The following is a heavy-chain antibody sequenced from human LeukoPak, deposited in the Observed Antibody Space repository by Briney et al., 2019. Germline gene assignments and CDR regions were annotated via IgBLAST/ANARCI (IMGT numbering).Heavy chain of an antibody. V-gene: IGHV4-31*03. J-gene: IGHJ4*02. Sequence: PSQTLSLTCTVSGGSISGYFWSWIRQPPGKGLEWIGYIYYSGSTYYNPSLKSRVTISVDTSKNQFSLKLSSVTAADTAVYYCARYNSLPSYDILTGYFPVFDYWGQGTLVTVSS. CDR3: ARYNSLPSYDILTGYFPVFDY. CDR1: GGSISGYF. D-gene: IGHD3-9*01. CDR2: IYYSGST.